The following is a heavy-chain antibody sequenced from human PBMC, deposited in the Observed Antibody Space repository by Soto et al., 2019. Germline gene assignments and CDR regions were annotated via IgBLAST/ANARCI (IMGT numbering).Heavy chain of an antibody. Sequence: GGSLRLSCAASGFTVSSNYMSWVRQAPGKGLEWVSVIYSGGSTYYADSVKGRFTISRDNSKNTLYLQMNSLRAEDTAVYYCARDRSSKPYYFDYWGQGTLVTVSP. J-gene: IGHJ4*02. D-gene: IGHD2-15*01. CDR1: GFTVSSNY. CDR3: ARDRSSKPYYFDY. CDR2: IYSGGST. V-gene: IGHV3-53*01.